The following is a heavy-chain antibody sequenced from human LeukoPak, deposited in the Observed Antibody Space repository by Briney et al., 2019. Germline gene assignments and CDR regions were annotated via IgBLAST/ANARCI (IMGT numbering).Heavy chain of an antibody. D-gene: IGHD1-26*01. Sequence: GGSLRLSCAASGFTVSSNYMSWVRQAPGKGLEWVSVIYSGGSTYYADSVKGRFTISRDNSKNTLYLQMNSLRAEDTAVYYCARDVSYSGSYSGIYGMDVWGQGTTVTVSS. J-gene: IGHJ6*02. CDR2: IYSGGST. CDR3: ARDVSYSGSYSGIYGMDV. V-gene: IGHV3-53*01. CDR1: GFTVSSNY.